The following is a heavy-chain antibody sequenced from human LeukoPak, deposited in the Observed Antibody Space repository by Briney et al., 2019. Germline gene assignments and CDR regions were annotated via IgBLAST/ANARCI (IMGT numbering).Heavy chain of an antibody. CDR3: ARALSWTTESYYYMDV. J-gene: IGHJ6*03. CDR2: MNPNSGNI. CDR1: GYTFTSYD. Sequence: GASVKVSCKASGYTFTSYDINWVRQATGQGLEWMGWMNPNSGNIGYAQKFQGRATMTKNTSITTAYMELSSLRSEDTAVYYCARALSWTTESYYYMDVWGKGTTVTVSS. V-gene: IGHV1-8*01. D-gene: IGHD3/OR15-3a*01.